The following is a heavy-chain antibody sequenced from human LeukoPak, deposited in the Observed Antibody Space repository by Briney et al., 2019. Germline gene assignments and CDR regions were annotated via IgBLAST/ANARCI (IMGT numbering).Heavy chain of an antibody. V-gene: IGHV3-23*01. CDR3: ARLSGTSGTTSRVLHY. CDR2: ISGGGDAT. J-gene: IGHJ4*02. Sequence: GGSLRLSCAASGFTFTTYAMIWVRRAPGKGLEWVSAISGGGDATYYTDFVKGRFTISRDNSENTVYLQVNGLRAEDTAVYYCARLSGTSGTTSRVLHYWGQGALVTVSS. D-gene: IGHD1-1*01. CDR1: GFTFTTYA.